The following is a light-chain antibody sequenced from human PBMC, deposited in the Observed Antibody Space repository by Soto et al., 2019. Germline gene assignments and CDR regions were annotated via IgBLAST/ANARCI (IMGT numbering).Light chain of an antibody. CDR2: AAS. J-gene: IGKJ2*01. V-gene: IGKV1-9*01. CDR3: QQLNSYPYT. Sequence: IPLTQSPSSLSASVGDRVTITCRASEGISSFLAWYQQKPGKAPKLLIYAASTLQSGVPSRFSGSGSGTDFTLTISSLQPEDSATYYCQQLNSYPYTFGQGTKLEIK. CDR1: EGISSF.